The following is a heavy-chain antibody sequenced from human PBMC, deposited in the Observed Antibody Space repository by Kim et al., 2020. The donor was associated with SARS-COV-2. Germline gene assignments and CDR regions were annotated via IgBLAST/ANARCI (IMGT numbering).Heavy chain of an antibody. CDR3: ARFPRSMGDAFDI. Sequence: YAQKLQGRVTMTTDTSTSTAYMELRSLRSDDTAVYYCARFPRSMGDAFDIWGQGTMVTVSS. D-gene: IGHD1-26*01. J-gene: IGHJ3*02. V-gene: IGHV1-18*01.